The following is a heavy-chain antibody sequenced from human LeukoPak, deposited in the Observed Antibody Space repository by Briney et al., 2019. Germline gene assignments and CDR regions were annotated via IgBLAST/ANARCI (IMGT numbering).Heavy chain of an antibody. Sequence: GGSLRLSCAASGFTFSSYAMSWVRQAPGKGLEWVSAISGSGGSTYYADSVKGRFTISRDNSKNTLYLQMNSLRAEDTAVYYCARGPQESKTYTSGYYVNYWGQGTLVTVSS. V-gene: IGHV3-23*01. CDR1: GFTFSSYA. J-gene: IGHJ4*02. CDR3: ARGPQESKTYTSGYYVNY. CDR2: ISGSGGST. D-gene: IGHD6-19*01.